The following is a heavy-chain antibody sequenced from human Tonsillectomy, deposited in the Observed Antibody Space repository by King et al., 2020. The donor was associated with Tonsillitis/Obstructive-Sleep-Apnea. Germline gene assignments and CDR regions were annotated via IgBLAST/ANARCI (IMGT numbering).Heavy chain of an antibody. V-gene: IGHV4-59*01. CDR3: ARAEVALATINAFDI. D-gene: IGHD5-24*01. J-gene: IGHJ3*02. Sequence: VQLQESGPGLVKPSETLSLTCTVSGGSICSYYWSWIRQPPGEGLEWIGYIYYSGSTNINPSLKSRVTISVDTSKNQFSLKLSSVTAADTAVYYCARAEVALATINAFDIWGQGTMVTVSS. CDR2: IYYSGST. CDR1: GGSICSYY.